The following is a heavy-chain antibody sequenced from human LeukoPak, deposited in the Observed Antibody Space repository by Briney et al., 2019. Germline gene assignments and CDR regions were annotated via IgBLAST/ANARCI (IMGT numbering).Heavy chain of an antibody. V-gene: IGHV3-64*01. D-gene: IGHD3-9*01. Sequence: GGSLRLSCAASGFTFSSYAMHWVRQAPGKGLEYVSAISSNGGSTYYANSVKGRFTISGDNSKNTLYLQMGGLRAEDMAVYYCAIETGYDILTGYNDYWGQGTLVTVSS. CDR1: GFTFSSYA. J-gene: IGHJ4*02. CDR3: AIETGYDILTGYNDY. CDR2: ISSNGGST.